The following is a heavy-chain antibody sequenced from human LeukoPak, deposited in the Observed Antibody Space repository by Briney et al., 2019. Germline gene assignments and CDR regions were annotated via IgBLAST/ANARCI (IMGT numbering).Heavy chain of an antibody. J-gene: IGHJ1*01. Sequence: GGSLRLSCAASGFTFSNAWMSWVRQAPGKRLEWVGRIKSKTDGGTTDYAAPVKGRFTISRDDSKNTLYLQMNSLKTEDTAVYYCTTSGIRYCSGGSCYSGRRYFQHWGQGTLVTVSS. CDR3: TTSGIRYCSGGSCYSGRRYFQH. CDR1: GFTFSNAW. CDR2: IKSKTDGGTT. V-gene: IGHV3-15*01. D-gene: IGHD2-15*01.